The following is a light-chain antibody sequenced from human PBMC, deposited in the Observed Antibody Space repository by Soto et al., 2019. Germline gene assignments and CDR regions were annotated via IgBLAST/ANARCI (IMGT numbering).Light chain of an antibody. CDR3: QQYASSVSYT. V-gene: IGKV3-20*01. CDR1: QTITSNF. CDR2: GVS. Sequence: EIALTQSPGTLSLSPGERATLSCRASQTITSNFLAWYQQKPGLAPRLLIYGVSSRATDIPDRFSGTGSGTHFTLTISRLEPEDFAVYYCQQYASSVSYTFGQGTKLEIK. J-gene: IGKJ2*01.